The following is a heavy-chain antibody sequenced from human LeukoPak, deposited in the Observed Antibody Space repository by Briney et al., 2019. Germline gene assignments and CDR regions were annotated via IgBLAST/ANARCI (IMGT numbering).Heavy chain of an antibody. V-gene: IGHV3-48*03. CDR1: GFTFSSYE. Sequence: GGSLRLSCAASGFTFSSYEMNWVRQAPGKGLEWVAYISSSGSTIYYADSVKGRFTISRDNAKNSLYLQMNSLRAEDTAVYYCARDALSVVAATLGFDPWGQGTLVTVSS. CDR2: ISSSGSTI. D-gene: IGHD2-15*01. CDR3: ARDALSVVAATLGFDP. J-gene: IGHJ5*02.